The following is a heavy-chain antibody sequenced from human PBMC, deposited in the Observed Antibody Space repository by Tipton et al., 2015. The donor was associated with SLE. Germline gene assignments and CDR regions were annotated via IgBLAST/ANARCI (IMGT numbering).Heavy chain of an antibody. J-gene: IGHJ3*02. CDR1: GFTFSSYA. Sequence: RSLRLSCAASGFTFSSYAMHWVRQAPGKGLEWVAVISYDGSNKYYADSVKGRFTISRDNSKNTLYLQMNSLRAEDTAVYYCAKAPARRDAFDIWGQGTMVTVSS. CDR3: AKAPARRDAFDI. CDR2: ISYDGSNK. V-gene: IGHV3-30-3*01. D-gene: IGHD6-6*01.